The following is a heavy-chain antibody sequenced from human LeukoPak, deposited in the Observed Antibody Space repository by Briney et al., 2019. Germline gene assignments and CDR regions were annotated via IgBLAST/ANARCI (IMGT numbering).Heavy chain of an antibody. CDR2: ISAYNGNT. J-gene: IGHJ5*02. D-gene: IGHD6-19*01. CDR3: ARVFSSTIEQWLVGDWFDP. V-gene: IGHV1-18*01. CDR1: GYTFTSYG. Sequence: ASVKVSCKASGYTFTSYGISWVRQAPGQGLEWMGWISAYNGNTNYAQKLQGRVTMATDTSTSTAYMELRSLRSDDTAVYYCARVFSSTIEQWLVGDWFDPWGQGTLVTVSS.